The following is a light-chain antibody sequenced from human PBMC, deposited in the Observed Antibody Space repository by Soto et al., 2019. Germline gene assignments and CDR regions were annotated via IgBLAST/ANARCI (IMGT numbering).Light chain of an antibody. V-gene: IGKV3-15*01. CDR1: QSVVSN. Sequence: EIVMTQSPATLSVSPGERATLSCRASQSVVSNIAWYQQKPGQAPRLLIYGASTRATGVPARFSGTGSGTEFTLTISSLQSEDFAVYYCQQYNDRWTFGQGTTVEIK. J-gene: IGKJ1*01. CDR3: QQYNDRWT. CDR2: GAS.